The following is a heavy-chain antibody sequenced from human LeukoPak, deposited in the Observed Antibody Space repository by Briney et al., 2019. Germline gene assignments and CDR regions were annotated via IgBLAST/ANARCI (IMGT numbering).Heavy chain of an antibody. Sequence: PSETLSLTCTVSGGSISSNSYYWGWIRQSPGKGLEWIGTIYYSGSTYYNPSLKSRVTISVDTSKNQFSLKLSSVTAADTAMYYCARNRYYYGSGSYGVPTWFDPWGQGTLVTVSS. CDR2: IYYSGST. D-gene: IGHD3-10*01. CDR3: ARNRYYYGSGSYGVPTWFDP. V-gene: IGHV4-39*01. CDR1: GGSISSNSYY. J-gene: IGHJ5*02.